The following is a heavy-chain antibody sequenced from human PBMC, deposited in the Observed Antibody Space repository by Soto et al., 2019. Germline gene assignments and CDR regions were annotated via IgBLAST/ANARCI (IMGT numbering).Heavy chain of an antibody. V-gene: IGHV3-11*01. CDR2: ISSSGSTI. Sequence: QVQLVESGGGLVKPGGSLRLSCAASGFTFSDYYMSWIRQAPGKGLEWVSYISSSGSTIYYADSVKGRFTITRDNAKNSLYLQMNSLRAEDSDVYYCAREVGRVVVMGYVEYYYYGMDVWGQGTTVTVSS. CDR3: AREVGRVVVMGYVEYYYYGMDV. D-gene: IGHD3-22*01. CDR1: GFTFSDYY. J-gene: IGHJ6*02.